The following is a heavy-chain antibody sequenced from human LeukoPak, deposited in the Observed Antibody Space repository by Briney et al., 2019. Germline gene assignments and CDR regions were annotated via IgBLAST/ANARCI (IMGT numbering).Heavy chain of an antibody. CDR3: ARENGDSASDY. CDR2: ISSSSSYI. V-gene: IGHV3-21*01. J-gene: IGHJ4*02. D-gene: IGHD4-17*01. CDR1: GFTFSSYS. Sequence: GGSLRLSCAASGFTFSSYSRNWVRQAPGKGLEWISSISSSSSYIYYADSVKGRFTISRDNAKNSLYLQMNSLRAEDTAVYYCARENGDSASDYWGQGTLVTVSS.